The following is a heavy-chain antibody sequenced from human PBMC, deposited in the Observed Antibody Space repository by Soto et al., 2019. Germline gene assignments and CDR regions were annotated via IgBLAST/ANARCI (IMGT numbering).Heavy chain of an antibody. Sequence: GGSLRLSCTASGFTFGDYAMSWFRQAPGKGLEWVGFIRSKAYGGTTEYAASVKGRFTISRDDSKSIAYLQMNSLKAEDTAVYYCTRDRITMVRGVISYYYYYDMDVWGQGTTVTVSS. D-gene: IGHD3-10*01. CDR3: TRDRITMVRGVISYYYYYDMDV. V-gene: IGHV3-49*03. CDR2: IRSKAYGGTT. J-gene: IGHJ6*02. CDR1: GFTFGDYA.